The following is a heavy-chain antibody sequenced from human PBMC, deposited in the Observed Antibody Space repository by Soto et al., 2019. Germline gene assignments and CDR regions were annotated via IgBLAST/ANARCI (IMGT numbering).Heavy chain of an antibody. V-gene: IGHV6-1*01. Sequence: KQSQTLSLTCAISGDSVSSNSAAWNWIRQSPSRGLEWLGRTYYRSKWYNDYAVSVKSRITINPDTSKNQFSLQLNSVTPEDTAVYYCARERGMAVAGTDAFDIWGQGTMVTVSS. D-gene: IGHD6-19*01. CDR3: ARERGMAVAGTDAFDI. CDR2: TYYRSKWYN. CDR1: GDSVSSNSAA. J-gene: IGHJ3*02.